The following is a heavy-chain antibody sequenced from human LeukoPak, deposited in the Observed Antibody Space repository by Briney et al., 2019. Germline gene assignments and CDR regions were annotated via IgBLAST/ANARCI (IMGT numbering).Heavy chain of an antibody. CDR2: INHSGST. V-gene: IGHV4-34*01. Sequence: SETLSLTCAVYGGSFSGYYWSWIRQPPGKGLEWIGEINHSGSTNYNPSLKSRVTISVDTSKNQFSLKLSSVTAADTAVYYCARDRNYYDSSGYYDAFDIWGQGTMVTASS. D-gene: IGHD3-22*01. CDR3: ARDRNYYDSSGYYDAFDI. J-gene: IGHJ3*02. CDR1: GGSFSGYY.